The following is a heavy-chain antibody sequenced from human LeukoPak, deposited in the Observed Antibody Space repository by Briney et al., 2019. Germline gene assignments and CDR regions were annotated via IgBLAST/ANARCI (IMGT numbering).Heavy chain of an antibody. Sequence: GGSLRLSCSASGFTFSAYAMYWVRQAPGKRLEYVSGISNNGGSSFYADSVKGRFTVSRDNSKNTLYLQMSSLRAEDTAVYYCVKITSVTGGDCWGQGTRLTVSS. CDR1: GFTFSAYA. CDR2: ISNNGGSS. D-gene: IGHD1-1*01. V-gene: IGHV3-64D*09. CDR3: VKITSVTGGDC. J-gene: IGHJ4*02.